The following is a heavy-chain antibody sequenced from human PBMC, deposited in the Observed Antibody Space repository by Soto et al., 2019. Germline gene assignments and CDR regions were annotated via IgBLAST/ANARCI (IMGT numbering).Heavy chain of an antibody. CDR1: GYSITAGGYY. J-gene: IGHJ5*02. CDR3: ARMYSSGSGWFHP. D-gene: IGHD6-19*01. V-gene: IGHV4-31*03. Sequence: SETLSLTCFVSGYSITAGGYYWSWIRHHPGKGLEWIGSFYSSGSIIYNPSLRSRVSISGDTSSNQFSMSLTSVTAADTARYYCARMYSSGSGWFHPWGQGTPVTVS. CDR2: FYSSGSI.